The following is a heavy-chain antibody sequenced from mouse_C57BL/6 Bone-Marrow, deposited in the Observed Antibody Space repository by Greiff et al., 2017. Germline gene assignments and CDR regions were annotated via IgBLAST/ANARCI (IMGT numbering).Heavy chain of an antibody. CDR1: GYTFTDYY. CDR3: ARRNYVLAMDY. J-gene: IGHJ4*01. CDR2: IYPGSGNT. V-gene: IGHV1-76*01. D-gene: IGHD2-1*01. Sequence: SGAELVRPGASVKLSCKASGYTFTDYYINWVKQRPGQGLEWIARIYPGSGNTYYNEKFKGKATLTAEKSSSTAYMQLSSLTSEDSAVYFCARRNYVLAMDYWGQGTSVTVSS.